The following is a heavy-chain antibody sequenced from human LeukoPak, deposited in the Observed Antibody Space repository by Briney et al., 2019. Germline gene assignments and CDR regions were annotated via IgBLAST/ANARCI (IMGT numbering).Heavy chain of an antibody. J-gene: IGHJ4*02. CDR1: GYSFTSYW. V-gene: IGHV5-51*01. D-gene: IGHD3-10*01. CDR2: IYPGDSDT. CDR3: ARFGEYNTNPGVY. Sequence: GESLKISCKGSGYSFTSYWIGWVRQMPGKGLEWMGIIYPGDSDTRYSPSFQGQVTISADKSISTAHLQWSSLKASDSAMYYCARFGEYNTNPGVYWGQGTLVTVSS.